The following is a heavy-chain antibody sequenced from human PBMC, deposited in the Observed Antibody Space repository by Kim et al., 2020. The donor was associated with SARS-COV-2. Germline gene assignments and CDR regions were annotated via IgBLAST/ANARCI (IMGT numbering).Heavy chain of an antibody. CDR2: IYSGGST. CDR3: ARDRGVMVTAIPYNWFDH. CDR1: GFTVSNNY. Sequence: GGSLRLSCAASGFTVSNNYMSWVRQAPGRGLEWVSVIYSGGSTYYADSVEGRFTISRDNSKNTLFLQMNSLRAEDTAVYYCARDRGVMVTAIPYNWFDHWGQGTLVSVSS. J-gene: IGHJ5*02. D-gene: IGHD2-21*02. V-gene: IGHV3-66*01.